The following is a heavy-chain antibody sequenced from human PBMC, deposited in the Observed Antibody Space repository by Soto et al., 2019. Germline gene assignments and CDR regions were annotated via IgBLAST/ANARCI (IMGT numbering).Heavy chain of an antibody. CDR2: FNAGNGNT. D-gene: IGHD3-22*01. CDR1: GYTFTSYA. V-gene: IGHV1-3*01. J-gene: IGHJ5*02. Sequence: GASVKVSCKASGYTFTSYAMHWVRQAPGQRLEWMGWFNAGNGNTKYSQKFQGRVTFTRDTSASTAYMELSSLRSEDTAVYYCARDLGGYSPWGQGTLVTVS. CDR3: ARDLGGYSP.